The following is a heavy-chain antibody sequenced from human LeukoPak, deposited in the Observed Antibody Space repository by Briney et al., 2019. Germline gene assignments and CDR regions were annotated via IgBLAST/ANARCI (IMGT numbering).Heavy chain of an antibody. CDR2: ISGSGGSP. J-gene: IGHJ4*02. CDR3: AKAPITMIVAQQVDVWFDY. CDR1: GFTFSSYA. V-gene: IGHV3-23*01. Sequence: GGSLRLSCAASGFTFSSYAMSWVRQAPGKGLEWVSAISGSGGSPYYTDSVKGRFTISRDNSKNTLYLQMNSLRAEDTAVYYWAKAPITMIVAQQVDVWFDYWGQGTLVTVSS. D-gene: IGHD3-22*01.